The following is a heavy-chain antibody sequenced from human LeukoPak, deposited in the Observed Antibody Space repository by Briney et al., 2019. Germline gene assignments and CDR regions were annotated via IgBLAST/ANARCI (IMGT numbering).Heavy chain of an antibody. V-gene: IGHV3-74*01. CDR1: GFTFRSYW. CDR3: AISGICSDY. CDR2: ISSDGSST. Sequence: TGGSLRLSCAASGFTFRSYWMHWVRQAPGKGLVWVSRISSDGSSTNYADSVMGRFTVSRDNAENTLFLQMNSLRAEDTAVYYCAISGICSDYWGQGTLVTVSS. J-gene: IGHJ4*02. D-gene: IGHD2-21*01.